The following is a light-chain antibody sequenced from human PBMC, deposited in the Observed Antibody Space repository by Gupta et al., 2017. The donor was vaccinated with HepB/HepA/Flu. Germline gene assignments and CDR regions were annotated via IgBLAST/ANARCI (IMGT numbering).Light chain of an antibody. V-gene: IGLV2-14*01. CDR1: SSDVGGYNY. Sequence: QSALTQPASVSGSPGQSITISCTGTSSDVGGYNYVSWYQQHPGKAPKLMIYDVSNRPSGVSNRFSGSKSGNKASLTISGVQAEDEAEYYCSSSESSSTVFGGGTKLTVL. J-gene: IGLJ2*01. CDR3: SSSESSSTV. CDR2: DVS.